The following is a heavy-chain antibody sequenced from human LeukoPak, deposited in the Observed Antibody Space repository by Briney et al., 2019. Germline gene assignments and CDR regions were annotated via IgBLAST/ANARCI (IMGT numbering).Heavy chain of an antibody. CDR1: GFTFISYG. CDR3: ARDRLLSTNWFDP. V-gene: IGHV3-30*02. J-gene: IGHJ5*02. Sequence: GGSLRLSCAASGFTFISYGMHWVRQAPGKGLEWVAFLRYDGSNKYYADSVKGRFTISRDNSKNTLYLQMNSLRAEDTAVYYCARDRLLSTNWFDPWGQGTLVTVSS. D-gene: IGHD3-3*02. CDR2: LRYDGSNK.